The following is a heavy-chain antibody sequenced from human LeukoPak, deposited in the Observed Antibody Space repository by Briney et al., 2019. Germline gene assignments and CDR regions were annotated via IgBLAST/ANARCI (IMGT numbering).Heavy chain of an antibody. J-gene: IGHJ4*02. CDR2: IYYTGST. CDR3: ARHRAYSSSSPFDY. V-gene: IGHV4-59*08. D-gene: IGHD6-6*01. Sequence: SETLSLTCSVSGGSISSLYWSWIRQPPGRGLEWIGYIYYTGSTNYNPSLKSRVTMFVDMSKNQFSLRLSAVTAADTAVYYCARHRAYSSSSPFDYWGQGTLVTVSS. CDR1: GGSISSLY.